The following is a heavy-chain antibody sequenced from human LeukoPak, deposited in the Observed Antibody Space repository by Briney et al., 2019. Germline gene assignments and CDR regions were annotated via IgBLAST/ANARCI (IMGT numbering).Heavy chain of an antibody. CDR3: AKDSSNYYDSSGQFDY. CDR2: ISWNSGSI. J-gene: IGHJ4*02. D-gene: IGHD3-22*01. V-gene: IGHV3-9*03. Sequence: GGSLRLSCAASGFTFDDYAMHWVRQAPGKGLEWVSGISWNSGSIGYADSVKGRFTIFRDNAKNSLYLQMNSLRAEDMALYYCAKDSSNYYDSSGQFDYWGQGTLVTVSS. CDR1: GFTFDDYA.